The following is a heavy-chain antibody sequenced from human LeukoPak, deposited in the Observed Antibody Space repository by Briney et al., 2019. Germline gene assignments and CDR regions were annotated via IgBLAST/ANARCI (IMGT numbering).Heavy chain of an antibody. CDR2: IYSGETT. Sequence: GGSLRLSCAASGFPVSGYYMSWVRQAPGKGLEWVSVIYSGETTYYADSVKGRFTISRDDSKNTLYLQMNSLRAEDTAVYYCARMLISSGYYVDYWGQGTLVTVSS. V-gene: IGHV3-53*01. CDR3: ARMLISSGYYVDY. CDR1: GFPVSGYY. D-gene: IGHD3-22*01. J-gene: IGHJ4*02.